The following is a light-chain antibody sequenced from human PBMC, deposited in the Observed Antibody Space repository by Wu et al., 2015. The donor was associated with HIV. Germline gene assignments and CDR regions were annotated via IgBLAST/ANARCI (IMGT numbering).Light chain of an antibody. CDR1: QAIRND. Sequence: IQMTQFPSSLSPSVGDRVIITCRASQAIRNDISWFQHKPGKAPKLLIYGASTLQSGVPSRFSGSGYGTDFSLIISNLQPEDSATYYCLQDFNLWTFGQGTKVEIK. CDR3: LQDFNLWT. CDR2: GAS. J-gene: IGKJ1*01. V-gene: IGKV1-6*01.